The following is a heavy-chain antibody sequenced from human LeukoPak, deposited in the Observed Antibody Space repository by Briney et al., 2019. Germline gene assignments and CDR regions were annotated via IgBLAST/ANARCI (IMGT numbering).Heavy chain of an antibody. V-gene: IGHV4-61*02. CDR3: ARDFEGYCSGGSCLPPLPYNYYYMDV. D-gene: IGHD2-15*01. Sequence: PSENLSLTCTVSGGSSSSGSYYWSWIRQPAGKGLGWIGRIYTSGSTNYNPSLKSRVTISVDMSKNQFSLKLSSVTAADTAVYYCARDFEGYCSGGSCLPPLPYNYYYMDVSGKGTTVTVSS. CDR2: IYTSGST. J-gene: IGHJ6*03. CDR1: GGSSSSGSYY.